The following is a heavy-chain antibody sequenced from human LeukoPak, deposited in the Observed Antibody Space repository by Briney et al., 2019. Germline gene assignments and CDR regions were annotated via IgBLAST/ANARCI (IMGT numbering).Heavy chain of an antibody. J-gene: IGHJ4*02. CDR1: GFTFSSYG. V-gene: IGHV3-30*02. D-gene: IGHD3-22*01. CDR2: IQYDGSNE. CDR3: AKDRRFLSNYYDSSGYLDY. Sequence: PGGSLRLSCAASGFTFSSYGMHWVRQAPGKGLEWVAYIQYDGSNEQYADSVKGRFSISRDSSKNILYLQMNSLRAEDTALYYCAKDRRFLSNYYDSSGYLDYWGQGTLVTVSS.